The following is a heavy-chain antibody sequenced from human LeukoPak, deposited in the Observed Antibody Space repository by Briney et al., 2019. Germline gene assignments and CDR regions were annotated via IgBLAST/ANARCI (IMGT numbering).Heavy chain of an antibody. D-gene: IGHD6-13*01. Sequence: KPSETLSLTCTVSGGSISSDYWSWIRQPPGKGLEWIGYIYNSGSTNYNPSLKSRVTISVDTSKNQFSLKLTSVTAADTAVYYCARVYYSSSYDYWYFDLWGRGTLVTVSS. J-gene: IGHJ2*01. CDR3: ARVYYSSSYDYWYFDL. CDR1: GGSISSDY. V-gene: IGHV4-59*01. CDR2: IYNSGST.